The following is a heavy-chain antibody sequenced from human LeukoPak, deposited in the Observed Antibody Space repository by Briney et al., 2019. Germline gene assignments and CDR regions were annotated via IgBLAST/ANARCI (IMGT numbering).Heavy chain of an antibody. D-gene: IGHD3-3*01. CDR1: GGSISSYY. Sequence: SETLSLTCTVSGGSISSYYWSWIRQPPGKGLEWIGYIYYSGGTNYNPSLKSRVTISVDTSKNQFSLKLNSVIAADTAVYYCAKNGQSGFSFDPWGQGTLVTVSS. V-gene: IGHV4-59*12. J-gene: IGHJ5*02. CDR2: IYYSGGT. CDR3: AKNGQSGFSFDP.